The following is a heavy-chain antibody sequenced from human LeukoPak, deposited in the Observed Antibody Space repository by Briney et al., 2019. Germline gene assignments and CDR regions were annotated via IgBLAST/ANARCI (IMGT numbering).Heavy chain of an antibody. V-gene: IGHV1-8*01. Sequence: GASVKVSCKASGYTFTSYDINWVRQATGQGLEWMGWMNPNSGNTGYAQKFQGRVTMTRNTSISTAYMELSSLRSEDTAVYYCARAVQSYNWFDPWGQGTLVTVSS. CDR3: ARAVQSYNWFDP. CDR1: GYTFTSYD. CDR2: MNPNSGNT. J-gene: IGHJ5*02.